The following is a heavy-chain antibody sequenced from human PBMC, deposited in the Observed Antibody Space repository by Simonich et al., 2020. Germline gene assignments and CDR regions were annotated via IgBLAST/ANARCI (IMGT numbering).Heavy chain of an antibody. V-gene: IGHV1-2*02. D-gene: IGHD3-3*01. J-gene: IGHJ3*02. CDR3: ARPRITIFGVVKGAFDI. CDR1: GYTFTGYY. Sequence: QVQLVQSGAEVKKHGASVKVSCKASGYTFTGYYMHWVRQAPGQGLGWMGWIKPNSGGTNYAQKFQGRVTMTRYTSISTAYMELSRLRSDDTAVYYCARPRITIFGVVKGAFDIWGQGTMVTVSS. CDR2: IKPNSGGT.